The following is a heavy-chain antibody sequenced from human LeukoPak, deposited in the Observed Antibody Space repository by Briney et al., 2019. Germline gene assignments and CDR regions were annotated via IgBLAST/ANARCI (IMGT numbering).Heavy chain of an antibody. V-gene: IGHV4-59*01. D-gene: IGHD3-10*01. CDR1: RGSISDYY. Sequence: SETLSLTCPVSRGSISDYYWSWIRQPPGKGLTWIAYIYQFGNPNYKPSLKSRVTISLDPSKNQLYLEVNSVTAADTAVYYCARGSFMVGRVITKFDSWGEGGLDTVCS. CDR3: ARGSFMVGRVITKFDS. CDR2: IYQFGNP. J-gene: IGHJ4*02.